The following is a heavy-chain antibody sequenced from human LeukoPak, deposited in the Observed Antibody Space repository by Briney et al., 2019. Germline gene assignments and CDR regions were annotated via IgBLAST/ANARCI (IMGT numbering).Heavy chain of an antibody. CDR2: ISYDGSNK. CDR1: GFTFSSYG. J-gene: IGHJ4*02. Sequence: PGRSLRLSCAASGFTFSSYGMHWVRQAPGKGLEWVAVISYDGSNKYYADSVKGRFTISRDNSKNTLYLTVNSLRTDDSAVYYCAKGALTSPSWCYFDYWGQETLVTVSS. V-gene: IGHV3-30*18. D-gene: IGHD2-2*01. CDR3: AKGALTSPSWCYFDY.